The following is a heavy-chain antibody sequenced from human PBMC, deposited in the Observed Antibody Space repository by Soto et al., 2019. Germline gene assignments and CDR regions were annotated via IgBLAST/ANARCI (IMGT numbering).Heavy chain of an antibody. CDR3: ARVPAP. J-gene: IGHJ4*02. V-gene: IGHV4-30-2*01. Sequence: QLQLRDSGSGLVKPSQTLSLTCAVSGGSISSGGYSWSWIRQPPGKGLEWIGYIYHSGSTYYNPSLKSRVTISVDRSKNQFSLKLSSVTAADTAVYYCARVPAPWGQGTLVTVSS. CDR1: GGSISSGGYS. CDR2: IYHSGST.